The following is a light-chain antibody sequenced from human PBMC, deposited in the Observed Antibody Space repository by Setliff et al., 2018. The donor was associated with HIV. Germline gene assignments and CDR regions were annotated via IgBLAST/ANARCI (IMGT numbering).Light chain of an antibody. V-gene: IGLV1-44*01. CDR2: SNN. CDR3: ASWDDSLNGQV. Sequence: SALTQPPSTSGTPGQRVTISCSGSSSNIRTNAVNWYQQLSGTAPKLLIYSNNQRPSGVPDRFSGSKSGTSASLAISGLQSEDEADYYCASWDDSLNGQVFGTGTKVTVL. CDR1: SSNIRTNA. J-gene: IGLJ1*01.